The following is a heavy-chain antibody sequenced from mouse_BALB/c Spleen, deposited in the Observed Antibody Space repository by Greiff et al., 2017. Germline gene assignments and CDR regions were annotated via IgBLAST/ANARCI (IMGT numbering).Heavy chain of an antibody. D-gene: IGHD3-3*01. CDR2: ISSGGSYT. CDR3: ARHEGGRGGWFAY. Sequence: EVKLVESGGGLVKPGGSLKLSCAASGFTFSSYAMSWVRQTPEKRLEWVATISSGGSYTYYPDSVKGRFTISRDNAKNTLYLQMSSLRSEDTAMYYCARHEGGRGGWFAYWGQGTLVTVSA. CDR1: GFTFSSYA. V-gene: IGHV5-9-3*01. J-gene: IGHJ3*01.